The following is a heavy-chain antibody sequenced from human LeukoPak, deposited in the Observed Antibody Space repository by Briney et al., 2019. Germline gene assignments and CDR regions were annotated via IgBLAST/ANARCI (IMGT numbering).Heavy chain of an antibody. J-gene: IGHJ6*03. CDR3: ARETIAADNYYYMDV. CDR2: IYYSGST. D-gene: IGHD6-13*01. V-gene: IGHV4-39*07. CDR1: GGSISSSSYY. Sequence: SETLSLTCTVSGGSISSSSYYWGWIRQPPGKGLEWIGSIYYSGSTYYNPSLKSRVTISVDTSKNQFSLKLSSVTAADTAVYYCARETIAADNYYYMDVWGKGTTVTVSS.